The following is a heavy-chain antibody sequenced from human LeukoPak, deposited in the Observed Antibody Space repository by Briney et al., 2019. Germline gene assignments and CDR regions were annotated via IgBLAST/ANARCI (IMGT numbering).Heavy chain of an antibody. Sequence: ASVKVSCKASGGTFSSYAISWVRQAPGQGLEWMGWISAYNGNTNYAQKLQGRVTMTTDTSTSTAYMELRSLRSDDTAVYYCARVPFNYYDSPEDIWGQGTMVTVSS. CDR3: ARVPFNYYDSPEDI. CDR2: ISAYNGNT. V-gene: IGHV1-18*01. CDR1: GGTFSSYA. D-gene: IGHD3-22*01. J-gene: IGHJ3*02.